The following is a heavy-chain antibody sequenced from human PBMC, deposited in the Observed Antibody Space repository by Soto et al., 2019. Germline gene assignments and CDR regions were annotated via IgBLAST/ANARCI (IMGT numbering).Heavy chain of an antibody. J-gene: IGHJ3*02. Sequence: SETLSLTCTVSGGSISSSSYYWGWIRQPPGNGLEWIGSIYYSGSTYYNPSLKSRVTISVDTSKNQFSLKLSSVTAADTAVYYCASGHDYEAFDIWGQGTMVTVSS. V-gene: IGHV4-39*01. CDR2: IYYSGST. CDR3: ASGHDYEAFDI. D-gene: IGHD4-17*01. CDR1: GGSISSSSYY.